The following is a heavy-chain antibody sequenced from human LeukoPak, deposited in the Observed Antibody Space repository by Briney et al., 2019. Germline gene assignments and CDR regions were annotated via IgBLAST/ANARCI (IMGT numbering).Heavy chain of an antibody. CDR1: GFTFSSYA. Sequence: GGSLRLSCAVSGFTFSSYAMSWVRQAPGKGLEWVSDISGSGGSTYYADSVKGRFTISRDNSKNTLYLQLNSLRAEDTAVYYCVPRKEWSCYMDVWGKGTTVTVSS. J-gene: IGHJ6*03. D-gene: IGHD3-3*01. CDR3: VPRKEWSCYMDV. V-gene: IGHV3-23*01. CDR2: ISGSGGST.